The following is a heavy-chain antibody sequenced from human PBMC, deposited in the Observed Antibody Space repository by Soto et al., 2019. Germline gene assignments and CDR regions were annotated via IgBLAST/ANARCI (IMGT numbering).Heavy chain of an antibody. CDR2: ISAYNGNT. D-gene: IGHD3-22*01. V-gene: IGHV1-18*01. J-gene: IGHJ4*02. CDR3: ARDFPFYYYDSSGLPPRFDY. CDR1: GYTFTSYG. Sequence: ASVKVSCKASGYTFTSYGISWVRQAPGQGLEWMGWISAYNGNTNYAQKLQGRVTMTTDTSTSTAYMELRSLRPDDTAVYYCARDFPFYYYDSSGLPPRFDYWGQGTLVTVSS.